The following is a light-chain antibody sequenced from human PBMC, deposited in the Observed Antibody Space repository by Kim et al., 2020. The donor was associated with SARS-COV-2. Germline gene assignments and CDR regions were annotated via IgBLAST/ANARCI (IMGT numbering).Light chain of an antibody. J-gene: IGLJ2*01. Sequence: SVSPGQTASITCSGDKLGDKYACWYQQKPGQSPVLVIYQDSKRPSGIPERFSGSNSGNTATLTISGTQAMDEADYYCQAWDSSDVVFGGGTQLTV. V-gene: IGLV3-1*01. CDR2: QDS. CDR3: QAWDSSDVV. CDR1: KLGDKY.